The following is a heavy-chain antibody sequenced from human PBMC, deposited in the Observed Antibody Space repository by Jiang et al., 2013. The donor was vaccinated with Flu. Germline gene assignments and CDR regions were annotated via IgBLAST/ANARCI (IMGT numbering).Heavy chain of an antibody. Sequence: VQLVESGGDLVQPGGSLRLSCAASGFTFSNYAMSWVRQAPGKGLEWVSALTGRDSKTYYADSVKGRFTISRDDSKNTLYLQMNILRAEDTAVYYCAKEQWLGRNFYGMDVWGQGTT. V-gene: IGHV3-23*04. CDR3: AKEQWLGRNFYGMDV. CDR2: LTGRDSKT. CDR1: GFTFSNYA. D-gene: IGHD6-19*01. J-gene: IGHJ6*02.